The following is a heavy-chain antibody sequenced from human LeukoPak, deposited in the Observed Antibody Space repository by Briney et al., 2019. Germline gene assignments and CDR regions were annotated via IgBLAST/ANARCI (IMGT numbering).Heavy chain of an antibody. CDR2: IYYSGST. V-gene: IGHV4-39*01. Sequence: SETLSLTCTVSGGSISSSSYYWGWIRQPPGKGLEWIGSIYYSGSTYYNPSLKSRVTISVDTSKNQFSLKLNSATAADTAVYYCARRFVRRYFDYWGQGTLVTVSS. CDR1: GGSISSSSYY. CDR3: ARRFVRRYFDY. J-gene: IGHJ4*02. D-gene: IGHD3-16*01.